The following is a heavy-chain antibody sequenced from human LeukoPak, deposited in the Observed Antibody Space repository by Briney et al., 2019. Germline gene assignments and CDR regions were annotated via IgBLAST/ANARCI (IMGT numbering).Heavy chain of an antibody. Sequence: SVKVSCMASGGTFRSKAINWVRQARGQGLEWMGGIIPILNTSIYAQKFQGRVTFMTDESATTADMELRSLRFEDTAVYFCARGFSSSWSYFENWGQGTLVSVSS. CDR3: ARGFSSSWSYFEN. J-gene: IGHJ4*02. CDR2: IIPILNTS. CDR1: GGTFRSKA. V-gene: IGHV1-69*05. D-gene: IGHD6-13*01.